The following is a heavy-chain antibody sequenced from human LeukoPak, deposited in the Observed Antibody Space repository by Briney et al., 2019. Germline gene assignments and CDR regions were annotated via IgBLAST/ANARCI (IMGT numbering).Heavy chain of an antibody. D-gene: IGHD3-10*01. J-gene: IGHJ4*02. V-gene: IGHV1-18*01. Sequence: ASVKVSCKASGYTFTSYGISWVRQAPGQGLEWMGWISAYNGNTNYAQKLQGRVTMTTDTSTSTAYMELRSLRSDDTAVYYCARNGDIVYYGSGSYYRGGEYDYWGQGTLVTVSS. CDR1: GYTFTSYG. CDR2: ISAYNGNT. CDR3: ARNGDIVYYGSGSYYRGGEYDY.